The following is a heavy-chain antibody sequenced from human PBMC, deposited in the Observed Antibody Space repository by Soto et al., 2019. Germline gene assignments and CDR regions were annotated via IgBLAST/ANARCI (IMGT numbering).Heavy chain of an antibody. Sequence: QVQLVQSGAEVKKPGSSVKVSCKASGDTFTTNGLNWVRQAPGQGLEWMGGIIPVVGTTKYAQKYQDRVTITGDKSTNTAYMELSSLRSDDTAVYYCARGLLYATTYFDYWGQGTPVTVSS. CDR2: IIPVVGTT. CDR3: ARGLLYATTYFDY. V-gene: IGHV1-69*06. D-gene: IGHD2-8*01. J-gene: IGHJ4*02. CDR1: GDTFTTNG.